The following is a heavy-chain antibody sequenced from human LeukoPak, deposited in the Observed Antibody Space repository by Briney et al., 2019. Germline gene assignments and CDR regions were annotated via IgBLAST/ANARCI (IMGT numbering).Heavy chain of an antibody. D-gene: IGHD4-17*01. CDR1: GGTFNNSA. CDR3: ARDVHGDYGSGWFDP. J-gene: IGHJ5*02. CDR2: ITPLFGTA. Sequence: SVKVSCKTSGGTFNNSAISWVRQAPGQGLEWLGGITPLFGTAGYAQKFQGRVTITKDESTRTVYLELTSLTSDDTAVYYCARDVHGDYGSGWFDPWGQGTLVSVPS. V-gene: IGHV1-69*05.